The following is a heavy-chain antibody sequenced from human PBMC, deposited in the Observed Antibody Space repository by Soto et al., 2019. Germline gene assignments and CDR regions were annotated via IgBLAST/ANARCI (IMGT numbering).Heavy chain of an antibody. CDR2: TIPIFGTA. D-gene: IGHD2-2*01. J-gene: IGHJ6*02. CDR3: SISTSCYACYYYGMDV. Sequence: QVQLVQSGAEVKKPGSSVKVSCKASGGTFSSYAISWVRQAPGQGLEWMGGTIPIFGTANYAQKFQGRVTITXXEXTXXAYMELSSLRSEDSAVYYCSISTSCYACYYYGMDVWGQGTTVTVSS. V-gene: IGHV1-69*05. CDR1: GGTFSSYA.